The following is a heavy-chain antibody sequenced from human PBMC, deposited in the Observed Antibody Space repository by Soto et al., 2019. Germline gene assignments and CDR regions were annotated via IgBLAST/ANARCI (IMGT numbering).Heavy chain of an antibody. J-gene: IGHJ6*02. Sequence: VQLQESGPGLVKPSETRSLSGTVSGGSISSYYWSWFRQSPGKRMEWIGYVHHSGGSSYNPSLQSRVAISLDTSKSQFSLKVTSVTATDTAVYYCARQGFGPLHGLVDVWGQGTTVTVSS. D-gene: IGHD3-10*01. CDR1: GGSISSYY. CDR3: ARQGFGPLHGLVDV. CDR2: VHHSGGS. V-gene: IGHV4-59*08.